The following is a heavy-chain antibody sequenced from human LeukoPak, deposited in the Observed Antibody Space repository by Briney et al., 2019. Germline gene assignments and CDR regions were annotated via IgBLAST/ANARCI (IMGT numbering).Heavy chain of an antibody. D-gene: IGHD6-13*01. Sequence: GGSLRLSCAASGFPFSSYAMHWVRQAPGKGLEWVAAISYDGSNKYFTDSVKGRFIISRDNSKNTLYLQMNSLRGEDTAVYYCARVGRAITAAGFGAFYIWGQGTMVTVSS. V-gene: IGHV3-30-3*01. CDR1: GFPFSSYA. J-gene: IGHJ3*02. CDR3: ARVGRAITAAGFGAFYI. CDR2: ISYDGSNK.